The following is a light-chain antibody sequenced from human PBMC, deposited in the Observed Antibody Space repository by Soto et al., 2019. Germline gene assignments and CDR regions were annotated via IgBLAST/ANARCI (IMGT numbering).Light chain of an antibody. CDR3: MQFAHFPRT. J-gene: IGKJ1*01. V-gene: IGKV2-24*01. CDR2: QIS. CDR1: QSLVYSVGNTY. Sequence: VLPQTPLSSLVTLGQPASISCRSSQSLVYSVGNTYLCLLRQRPGQPPRLLIYQISNRFSGVPDRVSGSGAGTDFTLKISRVEAEDVGVYYCMQFAHFPRTFGQGTKLEI.